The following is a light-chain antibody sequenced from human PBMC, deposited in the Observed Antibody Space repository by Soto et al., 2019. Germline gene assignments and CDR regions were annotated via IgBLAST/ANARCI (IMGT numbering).Light chain of an antibody. Sequence: EVVLTQSPATLSLSPGERATLSCRASENVRTFVDWYQQKPGQAPRLLIHGASNRATGIPARFSGSGSGTGFNLTISKLEPKDFAVYYCQQQSHWPPWTFGQGTRVEI. CDR3: QQQSHWPPWT. J-gene: IGKJ1*01. CDR1: ENVRTF. V-gene: IGKV3-11*01. CDR2: GAS.